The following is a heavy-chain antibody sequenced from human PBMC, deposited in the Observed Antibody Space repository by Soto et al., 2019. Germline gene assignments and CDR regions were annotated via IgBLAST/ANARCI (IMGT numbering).Heavy chain of an antibody. CDR3: ARQDDDFWSGLPVLNAFDI. CDR1: GGSISSYY. Sequence: SETLSLTCTVSGGSISSYYWSWIRQPPGKGLEWIGYIYYSGSTNYNPSLKSRVTISVDTSKNQFSLKLSSVTAADTAVYYCARQDDDFWSGLPVLNAFDIWGQGTMVTVSS. J-gene: IGHJ3*02. CDR2: IYYSGST. D-gene: IGHD3-3*01. V-gene: IGHV4-59*08.